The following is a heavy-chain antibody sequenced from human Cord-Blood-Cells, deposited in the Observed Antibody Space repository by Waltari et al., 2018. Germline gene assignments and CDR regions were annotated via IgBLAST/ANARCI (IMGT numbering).Heavy chain of an antibody. D-gene: IGHD6-13*01. CDR1: SGDYY. V-gene: IGHV4-30-4*01. CDR2: IYYSGST. J-gene: IGHJ4*02. Sequence: SGDYYWSWIRQPPGKGLEWIGYIYYSGSTYYNPSLKSRVTISVDTSKNQFSLKLSSVTAADTAVYYCARYSYSSSWYYFDYWGQGTLVTVSS. CDR3: ARYSYSSSWYYFDY.